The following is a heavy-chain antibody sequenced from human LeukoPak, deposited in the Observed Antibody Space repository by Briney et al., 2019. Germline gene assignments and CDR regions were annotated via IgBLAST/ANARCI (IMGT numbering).Heavy chain of an antibody. CDR3: AKATYCSSTSCRYQYFQH. J-gene: IGHJ1*01. V-gene: IGHV3-30*02. Sequence: GGSLRLSCAASGFTFSSYGMHWVRQAPGKGLEWVAFIRYDGSNKYYADSVKGRFTISRDNSKNTLYLQMNSLGAEDTAMYYCAKATYCSSTSCRYQYFQHWGQGTLVTVSS. D-gene: IGHD2-2*01. CDR2: IRYDGSNK. CDR1: GFTFSSYG.